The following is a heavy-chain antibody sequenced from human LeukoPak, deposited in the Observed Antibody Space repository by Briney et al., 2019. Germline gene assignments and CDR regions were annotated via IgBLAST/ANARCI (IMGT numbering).Heavy chain of an antibody. CDR2: IIPIFGTA. CDR1: GGTFSSYA. V-gene: IGHV1-69*13. J-gene: IGHJ6*03. Sequence: GASVKVSCKASGGTFSSYAISWVRQAPGQGLEWMGGIIPIFGTANYAQKFQGRVTITADESTSTAYMELSSLRSDDTAVYYCARADSGWSSYYFYYMDVWGKGTTVTVSS. CDR3: ARADSGWSSYYFYYMDV. D-gene: IGHD6-19*01.